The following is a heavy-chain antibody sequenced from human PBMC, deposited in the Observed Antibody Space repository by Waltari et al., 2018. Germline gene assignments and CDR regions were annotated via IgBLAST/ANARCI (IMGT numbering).Heavy chain of an antibody. CDR1: GFTFSSYG. Sequence: QVQLVESGGGVVQPGGSLRLSCAASGFTFSSYGMHWVRQAPGKGLEWVAFIRYDGSNKYYADSGKGRFTISRDNSKNTLYLQMNSLRAEDTAVYYCAKDRAAAGFDYWGQGTLVTVSS. V-gene: IGHV3-30*02. CDR3: AKDRAAAGFDY. D-gene: IGHD6-13*01. J-gene: IGHJ4*02. CDR2: IRYDGSNK.